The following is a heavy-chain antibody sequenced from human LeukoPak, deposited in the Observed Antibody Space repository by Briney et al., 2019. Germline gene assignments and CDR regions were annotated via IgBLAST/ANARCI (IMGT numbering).Heavy chain of an antibody. Sequence: PSETLSLTCTVSDGSVSSGSYYWSWIRQPPGKGLEWIGYTYYSGSTNYNPSLKSRVTISVDTSKNQFSLKLSSVTAADTAVYYCASRPVDSSGYYPYYFDYWGQGTLVTVSS. CDR2: TYYSGST. J-gene: IGHJ4*02. CDR3: ASRPVDSSGYYPYYFDY. CDR1: DGSVSSGSYY. V-gene: IGHV4-61*01. D-gene: IGHD3-22*01.